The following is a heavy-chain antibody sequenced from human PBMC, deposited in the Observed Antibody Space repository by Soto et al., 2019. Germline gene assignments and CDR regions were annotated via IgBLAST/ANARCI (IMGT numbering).Heavy chain of an antibody. D-gene: IGHD5-18*01. CDR1: GGSVSSGDYY. V-gene: IGHV4-61*08. J-gene: IGHJ5*02. CDR3: ARIPVDTSMIYWLDP. CDR2: IYYSGNT. Sequence: PSETLSLTCTVSGGSVSSGDYYWSWIRQPPGKGLEWIGYIYYSGNTNYNPSLKSRVIISVDTSKNLFSLKLTSVTAAETAVYYCARIPVDTSMIYWLDPWVQGTLVTVSS.